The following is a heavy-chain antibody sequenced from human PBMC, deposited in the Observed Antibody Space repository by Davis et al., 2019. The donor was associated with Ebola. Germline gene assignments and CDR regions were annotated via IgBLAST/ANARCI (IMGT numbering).Heavy chain of an antibody. CDR2: ISSSGSTI. J-gene: IGHJ3*02. V-gene: IGHV3-48*03. D-gene: IGHD1-26*01. CDR1: GFTFSSYE. Sequence: GESLKISYAASGFTFSSYEMNWVRQAPGKGLEWVSYISSSGSTIYYADSVKGRFTISRDNAKNSLYLQMNSLRAEDTAVYYCARKSYLAAFDIWGQGTMVTVSS. CDR3: ARKSYLAAFDI.